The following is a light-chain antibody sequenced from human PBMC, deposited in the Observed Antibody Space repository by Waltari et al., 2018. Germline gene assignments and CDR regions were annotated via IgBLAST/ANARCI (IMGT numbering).Light chain of an antibody. Sequence: ERMIKQSPATLSVSPGETATLSCRASQSVSSNVAWYQKKPGQAPRLLIYDASTRATSIPAKFRGSGSGTEFTLTISSLQSEDFAVYYCQQYNRWPPITFGHGTRLEIK. CDR3: QQYNRWPPIT. CDR1: QSVSSN. J-gene: IGKJ5*01. V-gene: IGKV3-15*01. CDR2: DAS.